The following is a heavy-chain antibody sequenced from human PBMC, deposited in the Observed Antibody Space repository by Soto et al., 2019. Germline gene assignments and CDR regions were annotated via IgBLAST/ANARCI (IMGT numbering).Heavy chain of an antibody. D-gene: IGHD3-3*01. Sequence: GGSLRLSCAASGFTFSSSAMQWIRQAPGKGLEWVSLIYSGGTTHYADSVKGRFTISRDNSKNTLYFQMNSLRAEDTAVYYCARGLDFWSGYYDQYYYGLDVWGQGTTVTVSS. CDR1: GFTFSSSA. J-gene: IGHJ6*02. V-gene: IGHV3-53*01. CDR3: ARGLDFWSGYYDQYYYGLDV. CDR2: IYSGGTT.